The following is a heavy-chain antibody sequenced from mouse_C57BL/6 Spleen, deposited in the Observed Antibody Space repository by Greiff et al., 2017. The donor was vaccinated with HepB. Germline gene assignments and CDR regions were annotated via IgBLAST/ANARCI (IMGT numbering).Heavy chain of an antibody. D-gene: IGHD1-1*02. Sequence: QVQLQQSGPGLVQPSQSLSITCTASGFSLTSYGVHWVRQSPGKGLEWLGVIWRGGSTDYNAAFMSRLSITKDNSKSQVFFKMNSLQADDTAIYYCAKEGLMAPYYFDYWGQGTTLTVSS. V-gene: IGHV2-5*01. J-gene: IGHJ2*01. CDR1: GFSLTSYG. CDR2: IWRGGST. CDR3: AKEGLMAPYYFDY.